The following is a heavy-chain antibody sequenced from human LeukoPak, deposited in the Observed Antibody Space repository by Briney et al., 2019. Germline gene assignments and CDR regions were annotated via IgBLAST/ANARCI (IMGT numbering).Heavy chain of an antibody. CDR2: IIPILGIA. CDR1: GGVFSSYA. CDR3: ARDLPPYYFDY. Sequence: SVKVSCKASGGVFSSYAISWVRQAPGQGLEWMGRIIPILGIANYAQKFQGRVTITADKSTSTAYMDLSSLRSEDTAVYYCARDLPPYYFDYWGQGTLVTVSS. J-gene: IGHJ4*02. V-gene: IGHV1-69*04.